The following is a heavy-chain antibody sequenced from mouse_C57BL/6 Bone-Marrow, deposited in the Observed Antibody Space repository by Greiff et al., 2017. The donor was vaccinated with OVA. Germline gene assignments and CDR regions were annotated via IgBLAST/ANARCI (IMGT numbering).Heavy chain of an antibody. CDR3: TRRRIYYGNYDY. CDR2: IDPETGGT. V-gene: IGHV1-15*01. Sequence: QVQLQQSGAELVRPGASVTLSCKASGYTFTDYEMHWVKPTPVHGLEWIGAIDPETGGTAYNQKFKGKAILTADKSSSTAYMELRSLTSEDSAVYYCTRRRIYYGNYDYWGQGTTLTVSS. J-gene: IGHJ2*01. CDR1: GYTFTDYE. D-gene: IGHD2-1*01.